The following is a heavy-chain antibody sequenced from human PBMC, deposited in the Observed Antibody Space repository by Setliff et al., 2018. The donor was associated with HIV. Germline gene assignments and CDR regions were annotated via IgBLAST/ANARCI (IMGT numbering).Heavy chain of an antibody. Sequence: GESLKISCQGSGFTFISYAMNWVRQAPGKGLEWVSTISGSGGGTNYADSVKGRLIISRDNSKNTMYLHLNSLRVEDTAVYFCAKSHRTLYQRGYFDSWGQGTLVTVSS. J-gene: IGHJ4*02. CDR3: AKSHRTLYQRGYFDS. CDR1: GFTFISYA. CDR2: ISGSGGGT. D-gene: IGHD6-25*01. V-gene: IGHV3-23*01.